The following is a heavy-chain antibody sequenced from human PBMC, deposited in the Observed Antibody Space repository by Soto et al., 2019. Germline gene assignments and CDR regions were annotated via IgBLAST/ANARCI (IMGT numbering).Heavy chain of an antibody. CDR3: ARVPDY. CDR1: GGSISIDGYS. Sequence: QLQLQESGSGLVKPSQTLSLTCAVSGGSISIDGYSWTWIRQPPGKGLVWIGYIYHSASTYNNPSLKSRVNISVDRSKNQFSLKLSSVTAADTAVYYCARVPDYWGQGTLVTVSS. V-gene: IGHV4-30-2*01. J-gene: IGHJ4*02. CDR2: IYHSAST.